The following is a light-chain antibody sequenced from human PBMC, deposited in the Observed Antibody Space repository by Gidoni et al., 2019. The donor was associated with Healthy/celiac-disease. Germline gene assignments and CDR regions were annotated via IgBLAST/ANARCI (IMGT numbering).Light chain of an antibody. CDR3: QQSYSTPHP. V-gene: IGKV1-39*01. Sequence: DIQMTQSPSSLSASVGDRVTITCRASQSISSYLNWYQQKPGKAPKLLIYAASSLQSGVPSMFSGSGSGTDFTLTLRSLQPEDFATYYCQQSYSTPHPFGQXPKLEIK. J-gene: IGKJ2*01. CDR2: AAS. CDR1: QSISSY.